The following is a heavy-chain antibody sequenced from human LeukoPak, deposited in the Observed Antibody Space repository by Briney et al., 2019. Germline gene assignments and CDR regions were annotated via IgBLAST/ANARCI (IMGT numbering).Heavy chain of an antibody. D-gene: IGHD4-23*01. Sequence: GGSLRLSCAASGFTFSSYSMNWVRQAPGKGLEWVSSISSSSSYIYYADSVKGRFTISRDNAKNSLYLQMNSLRAEDTAVYYCAGYGGNEPLDALDIWGQGTMVTVSS. J-gene: IGHJ3*02. CDR1: GFTFSSYS. CDR3: AGYGGNEPLDALDI. V-gene: IGHV3-21*01. CDR2: ISSSSSYI.